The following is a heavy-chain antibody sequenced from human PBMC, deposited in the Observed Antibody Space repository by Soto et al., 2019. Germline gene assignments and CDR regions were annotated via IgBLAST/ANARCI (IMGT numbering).Heavy chain of an antibody. D-gene: IGHD3-16*01. J-gene: IGHJ4*02. V-gene: IGHV4-31*03. CDR1: GGSISSGGYY. CDR2: VYYSGST. CDR3: XXXXXYDYIGGSYSKIGQARSEY. Sequence: SETLSLTSTVSGGSISSGGYYWSWIRQHPGKGLEWIGYVYYSGSTYYNPSLKSRVTISVDTSKNQFSLKLSSVTAADTAVYYXXXXXXYDYIGGSYSKIGQARSEYWRQGPLGTVAS.